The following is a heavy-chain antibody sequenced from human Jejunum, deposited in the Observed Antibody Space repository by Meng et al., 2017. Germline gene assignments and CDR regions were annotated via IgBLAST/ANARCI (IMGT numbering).Heavy chain of an antibody. CDR2: INPDGSNP. J-gene: IGHJ1*01. CDR3: TNGRLNH. Sequence: ELRLGESWGGFAQPGGSLRLFCAGSGFLFTDHWMHWVRQGPGKGLVWVSRINPDGSNPTYADSVKGRFTISRDNAKNTVDLQMNSLRAEDTAVYYCTNGRLNHWGQGALVTVSS. V-gene: IGHV3-74*02. D-gene: IGHD3-16*01. CDR1: GFLFTDHW.